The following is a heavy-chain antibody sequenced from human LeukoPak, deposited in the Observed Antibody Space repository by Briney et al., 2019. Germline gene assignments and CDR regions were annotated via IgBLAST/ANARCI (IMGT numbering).Heavy chain of an antibody. CDR2: ISSSSSTI. CDR1: GFTFSSYS. D-gene: IGHD2-15*01. Sequence: PGGSLRLSCAASGFTFSSYSMNWVRQAPGKGLEWVSYISSSSSTIYYADSVKGRFTISRDNAKNSLYLQMNSLRAEDTAVYYCARPRRYCSGGSCPRGALDIWGQGTMVTVSS. CDR3: ARPRRYCSGGSCPRGALDI. J-gene: IGHJ3*02. V-gene: IGHV3-48*01.